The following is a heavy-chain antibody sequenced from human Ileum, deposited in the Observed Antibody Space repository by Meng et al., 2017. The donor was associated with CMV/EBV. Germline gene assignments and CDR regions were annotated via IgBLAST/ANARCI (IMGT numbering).Heavy chain of an antibody. D-gene: IGHD3-3*01. V-gene: IGHV1-69-2*01. J-gene: IGHJ4*02. CDR1: CTFTSYY. CDR2: LDPEDVET. CDR3: ATGKAVRFVEWTTVPDY. Sequence: CTFTSYYMDWIQQAPGRGLGCVGVLDPEDVETKYAEKFQGRVTITADTSTDTAYMELSSLRSEDTAVYYCATGKAVRFVEWTTVPDYWGQGTLVTVSS.